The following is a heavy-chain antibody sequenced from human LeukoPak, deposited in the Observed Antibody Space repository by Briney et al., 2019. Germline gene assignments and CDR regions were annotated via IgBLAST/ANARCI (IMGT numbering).Heavy chain of an antibody. CDR2: INHSGST. J-gene: IGHJ4*02. CDR3: AIRPSNSWYYFDY. V-gene: IGHV4-34*01. CDR1: GGSFSGYY. Sequence: SETLSLTCAVYGGSFSGYYWSWVRQPPGKGLEWIGEINHSGSTKYSPSLESRLTISVDTSKNQDSLKLTSVTAADTAVYYCAIRPSNSWYYFDYWDQGSLVTVSS. D-gene: IGHD2/OR15-2a*01.